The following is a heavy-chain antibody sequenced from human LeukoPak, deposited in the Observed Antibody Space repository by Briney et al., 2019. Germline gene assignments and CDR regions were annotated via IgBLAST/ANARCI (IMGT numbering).Heavy chain of an antibody. CDR1: GSTFSSYS. J-gene: IGHJ5*02. D-gene: IGHD5-12*01. CDR2: ISSSSSYI. V-gene: IGHV3-21*01. Sequence: GGSLRLPCAASGSTFSSYSMNWVRQAPGKGLEWVSSISSSSSYIYYADSVKGRFTISRDNAKNSLYLQMNSLRAEDTAVYYCASRGYSGYYNWFDPWGQGTLVTVSS. CDR3: ASRGYSGYYNWFDP.